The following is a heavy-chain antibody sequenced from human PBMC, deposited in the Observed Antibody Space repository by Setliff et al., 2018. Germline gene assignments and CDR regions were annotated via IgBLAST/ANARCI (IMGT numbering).Heavy chain of an antibody. CDR2: IIPIFGTA. V-gene: IGHV1-69*05. CDR3: AGGSYSNYYGMDV. CDR1: GYTFSNYA. J-gene: IGHJ6*02. D-gene: IGHD1-26*01. Sequence: ASVKVSCKPSGYTFSNYAMNWVRQAPGQGLEWMGGIIPIFGTANYAQKFQGRVTITTDESTSTAYMELSSLRSEDTAVYYCAGGSYSNYYGMDVWGQGTTVTVSS.